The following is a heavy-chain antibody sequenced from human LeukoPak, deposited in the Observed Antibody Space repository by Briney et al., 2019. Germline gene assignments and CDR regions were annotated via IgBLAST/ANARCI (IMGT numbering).Heavy chain of an antibody. V-gene: IGHV3-30*02. D-gene: IGHD5-18*01. CDR2: IRYDGGDK. Sequence: PGGSLRLSCAASGFTFISYGMHWVRQAPGKGLEWVAFIRYDGGDKDYADSVKGRFTISRDNSKNTLYLQMNSLRAEDTAVYYCARGKKTDTAMVTYWGQGTLVTVSS. J-gene: IGHJ4*02. CDR3: ARGKKTDTAMVTY. CDR1: GFTFISYG.